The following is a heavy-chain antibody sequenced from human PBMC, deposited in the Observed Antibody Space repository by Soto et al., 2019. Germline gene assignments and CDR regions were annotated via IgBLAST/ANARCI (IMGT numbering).Heavy chain of an antibody. V-gene: IGHV1-69*06. J-gene: IGHJ4*02. CDR2: IIPIFGTA. CDR3: ARGRGRWLQLRITDYFDY. Sequence: QVQLAQSGAEVKKPGSSVKVSCKASGGTFSSYAISWVRQAPGQGLEWMGGIIPIFGTANYAQKFQGRVTITADKSTSTAYMELSSLRSEDTAVYYCARGRGRWLQLRITDYFDYWGQGTLVTVSS. CDR1: GGTFSSYA. D-gene: IGHD5-12*01.